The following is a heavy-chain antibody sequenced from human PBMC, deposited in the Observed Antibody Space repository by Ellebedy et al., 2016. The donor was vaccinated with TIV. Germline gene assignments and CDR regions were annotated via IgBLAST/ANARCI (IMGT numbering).Heavy chain of an antibody. CDR3: AKGSSSGFNYDRVGFQY. CDR2: ISGDGVNT. Sequence: GESLKISCAASGFTFGSFAMHWVRQAPGKGLEWLSVISGDGVNTYSAASVKGRFTITRDNFKNTLFLQGNRLRAEDTAVYYCAKGSSSGFNYDRVGFQYWGQGTLVTVSS. CDR1: GFTFGSFA. J-gene: IGHJ4*02. D-gene: IGHD3-22*01. V-gene: IGHV3-23*01.